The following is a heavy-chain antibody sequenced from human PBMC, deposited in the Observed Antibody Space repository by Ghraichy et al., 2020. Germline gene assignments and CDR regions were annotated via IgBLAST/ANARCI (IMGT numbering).Heavy chain of an antibody. CDR3: ARGSLDCSSTSCYCLDY. Sequence: GSLRLSCAASGFTVSTNYMSWVRQAPGKGLEWVSVIYSGGNTYYADSVKGRFTISRDNSKNTLYLQVNSLRPEDTAVYYCARGSLDCSSTSCYCLDYWGQGTLVTVSS. CDR1: GFTVSTNY. CDR2: IYSGGNT. D-gene: IGHD2-2*01. V-gene: IGHV3-66*02. J-gene: IGHJ4*02.